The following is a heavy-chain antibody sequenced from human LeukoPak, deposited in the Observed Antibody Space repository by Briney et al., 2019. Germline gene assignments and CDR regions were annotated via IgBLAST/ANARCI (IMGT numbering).Heavy chain of an antibody. Sequence: PGGSLRLSCAASGFTFSSYAMHWVRQAPGKGLEWVAVISYDGSNKYYADSVKGRFTISRDNSKNTLYLQMNSLRAEDTAVYYCASCYGDYDGFFDYWGQGTLVTVSS. D-gene: IGHD4-17*01. CDR1: GFTFSSYA. V-gene: IGHV3-30*04. CDR3: ASCYGDYDGFFDY. CDR2: ISYDGSNK. J-gene: IGHJ4*02.